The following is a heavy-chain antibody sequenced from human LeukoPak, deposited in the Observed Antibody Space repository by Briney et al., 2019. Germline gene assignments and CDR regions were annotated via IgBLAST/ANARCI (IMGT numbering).Heavy chain of an antibody. J-gene: IGHJ4*02. CDR1: GFTFSSYG. V-gene: IGHV3-30*18. D-gene: IGHD3-10*01. CDR3: AKNYGSGSYLGDY. Sequence: PGGSLRLSCAASGFTFSSYGMHWVRQAPGKGLEWVAVISYDGGNKYYADSVKGRFTISRDNSKNTLYLQMNSLRAEDTAVYYCAKNYGSGSYLGDYWGQGTLVTVSS. CDR2: ISYDGGNK.